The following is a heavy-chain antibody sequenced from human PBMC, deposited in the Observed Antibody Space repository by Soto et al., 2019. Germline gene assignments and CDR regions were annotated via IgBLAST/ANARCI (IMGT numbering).Heavy chain of an antibody. D-gene: IGHD6-13*01. CDR1: GFTFSSYS. CDR3: TTEGIASALGC. Sequence: EVQLVESGGGLVKPGGSLRLSCAASGFTFSSYSMNWVRQDPGKGMEWVSSISSSSRYRYYANSVKGRFTISRENAKNSLYMQVKRLRAEDKAVYYYTTEGIASALGCWGQGTLVTVSS. CDR2: ISSSSRYR. V-gene: IGHV3-21*01. J-gene: IGHJ4*02.